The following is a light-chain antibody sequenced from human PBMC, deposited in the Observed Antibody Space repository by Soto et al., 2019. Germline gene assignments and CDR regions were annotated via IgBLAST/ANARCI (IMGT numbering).Light chain of an antibody. CDR2: AAS. V-gene: IGKV1-27*01. Sequence: DIQMTQSPSSLSVSVGDRVTITCRASQDIRNYLAWYQQKPGKVPKLLIYAASTLQSGVPSRFSGSGSGTEFTLTISSLQSEDFALYYCQEYFQWPPGMFGPGTKVDIK. CDR1: QDIRNY. CDR3: QEYFQWPPGM. J-gene: IGKJ1*01.